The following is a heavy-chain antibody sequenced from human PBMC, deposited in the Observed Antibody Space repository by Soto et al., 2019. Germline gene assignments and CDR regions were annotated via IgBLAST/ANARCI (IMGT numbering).Heavy chain of an antibody. CDR2: IKQDGSEK. D-gene: IGHD3-3*01. CDR1: GFTFSSYW. J-gene: IGHJ6*03. CDR3: ARLGDFWSGTPWPSYYMDV. Sequence: GGSLRLSCAASGFTFSSYWMSWVRQAPGKGLEWVANIKQDGSEKYYVDSVKGRFTISRDNAKNSLYLQMNSLRAEDTAVYYCARLGDFWSGTPWPSYYMDVWGKGTTVTVSS. V-gene: IGHV3-7*01.